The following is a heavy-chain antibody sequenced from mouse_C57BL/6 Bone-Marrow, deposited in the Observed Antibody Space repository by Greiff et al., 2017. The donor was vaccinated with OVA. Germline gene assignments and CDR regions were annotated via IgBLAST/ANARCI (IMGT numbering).Heavy chain of an antibody. CDR1: GFTFSSYA. V-gene: IGHV5-9-1*02. J-gene: IGHJ3*01. D-gene: IGHD2-10*02. Sequence: DVMLVESGEGLVKPGGSLKLSCAASGFTFSSYAMSWVRQTPEKRLEWVAYISSGGDYIYYADTVKGRFTISRDNARNTLYLQMSSLKSEDTAMYYCTRDLLGWFAYWGQGTLVTVSA. CDR2: ISSGGDYI. CDR3: TRDLLGWFAY.